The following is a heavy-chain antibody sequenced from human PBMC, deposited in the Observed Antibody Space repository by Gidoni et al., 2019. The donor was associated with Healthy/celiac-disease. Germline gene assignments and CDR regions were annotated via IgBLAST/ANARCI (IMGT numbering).Heavy chain of an antibody. Sequence: EVQLVESGGGVVQPGGSLRLSCAASGFTFDDYALHWVRQAPGKGLEWVSLISGDGGSTYYADSVKGRFTISRENSKNSLYLQMNSLRTEDTALYYCAKDDYGDYGVADYYYGMDVWGQGTTVTVSS. V-gene: IGHV3-43*02. J-gene: IGHJ6*02. D-gene: IGHD4-17*01. CDR1: GFTFDDYA. CDR2: ISGDGGST. CDR3: AKDDYGDYGVADYYYGMDV.